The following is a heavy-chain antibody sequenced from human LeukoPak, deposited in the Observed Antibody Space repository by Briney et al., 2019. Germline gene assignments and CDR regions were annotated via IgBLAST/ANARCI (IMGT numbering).Heavy chain of an antibody. CDR2: IVGSSSTI. CDR1: GFSFSTYS. J-gene: IGHJ4*02. CDR3: ATDSPETAAFDY. Sequence: PGGSLRLSCAASGFSFSTYSMNWVRQAPGKGLEWVSYIVGSSSTIYYADSVKGRFTISRDNAKNSLYLQMDSSRAEDTAVYYCATDSPETAAFDYWGQGTLVTVSS. V-gene: IGHV3-48*04. D-gene: IGHD1-1*01.